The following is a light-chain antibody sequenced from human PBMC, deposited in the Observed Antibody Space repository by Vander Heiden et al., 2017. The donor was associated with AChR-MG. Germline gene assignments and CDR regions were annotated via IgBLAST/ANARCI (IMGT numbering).Light chain of an antibody. CDR3: SSYTSSSTWV. CDR1: SSDVGSYNR. CDR2: EVS. V-gene: IGLV2-18*02. Sequence: QSALTHPPPVSGSPGQSVTISCTGTSSDVGSYNRVSWYQQPPGTAPKLMIYEVSNRPSGVPDRFSGSKSGNTASLTISGLQAEDEADYYCSSYTSSSTWVFGGGTKLTVL. J-gene: IGLJ3*02.